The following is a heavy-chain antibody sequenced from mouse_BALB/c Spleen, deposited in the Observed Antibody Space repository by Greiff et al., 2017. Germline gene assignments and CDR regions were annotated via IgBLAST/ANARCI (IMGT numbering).Heavy chain of an antibody. J-gene: IGHJ2*01. Sequence: VQLQQSGAELAKPGASVKMSCKASGYTFTSYWMHWVKQRPGQGLEWIGYINPSTGYTEYNQKFKDKATLTADKSSSTAYMQLSSLTSEDSAVYYCARGPYYRYDGDFDYWGQGTTRTVSS. V-gene: IGHV1-7*01. CDR2: INPSTGYT. D-gene: IGHD2-14*01. CDR1: GYTFTSYW. CDR3: ARGPYYRYDGDFDY.